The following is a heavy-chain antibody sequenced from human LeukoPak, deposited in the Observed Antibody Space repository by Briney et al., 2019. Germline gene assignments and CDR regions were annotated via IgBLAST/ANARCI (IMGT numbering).Heavy chain of an antibody. CDR1: GFPFSSHW. CDR2: INQDGSEK. CDR3: ASGGGWVFNN. V-gene: IGHV3-7*01. D-gene: IGHD6-19*01. J-gene: IGHJ4*02. Sequence: GGSLRLSCAASGFPFSSHWLSWFRQSPGKGLEWVAHINQDGSEKYYVDSVKGRFTISRDNARNSQYLQMNSLKAEDTAVYYCASGGGWVFNNWGQGTLVTVSS.